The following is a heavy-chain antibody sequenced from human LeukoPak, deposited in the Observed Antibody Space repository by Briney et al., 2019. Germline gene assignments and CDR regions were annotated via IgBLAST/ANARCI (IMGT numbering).Heavy chain of an antibody. CDR1: GYSLRNGDY. J-gene: IGHJ4*02. Sequence: SETLSLTCVVSGYSLRNGDYWGWIRQSPGKGLEWIASMYNSVSIHYNPSLKSRVTILVDTSKNELSLKMRSVTAADTAVYYCARNSSSGFFDYWGQGTLATVSS. V-gene: IGHV4-38-2*01. D-gene: IGHD6-6*01. CDR2: MYNSVSI. CDR3: ARNSSSGFFDY.